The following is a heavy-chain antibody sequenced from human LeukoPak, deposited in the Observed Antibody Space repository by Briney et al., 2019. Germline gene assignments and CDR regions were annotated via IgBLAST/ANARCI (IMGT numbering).Heavy chain of an antibody. CDR2: FDGNGPNT. D-gene: IGHD1-26*01. Sequence: GGSLRLSCAASGFTFSSFAMTWVRQAPGKGLEWVSGFDGNGPNTYYADSVKGRFTISRDNSKNTLYLQMNSLRAEDTAVYYCAKVMKWSGSYYFDYWGQGTLVTVSS. CDR3: AKVMKWSGSYYFDY. V-gene: IGHV3-23*01. J-gene: IGHJ4*02. CDR1: GFTFSSFA.